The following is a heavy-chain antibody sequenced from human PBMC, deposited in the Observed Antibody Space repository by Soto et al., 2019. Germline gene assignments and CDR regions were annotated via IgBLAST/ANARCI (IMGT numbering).Heavy chain of an antibody. CDR1: GYSFTSYW. Sequence: GESLKISCQFSGYSFTSYWISGVRQMPGKGLEWMGRIDPSDSYTNYSPSFQGHVAISADKSISTAYLQWSSLKASDTAMYYCARRAGTTYYGMDVWGQGTTVTVSS. D-gene: IGHD1-7*01. CDR2: IDPSDSYT. J-gene: IGHJ6*02. CDR3: ARRAGTTYYGMDV. V-gene: IGHV5-10-1*01.